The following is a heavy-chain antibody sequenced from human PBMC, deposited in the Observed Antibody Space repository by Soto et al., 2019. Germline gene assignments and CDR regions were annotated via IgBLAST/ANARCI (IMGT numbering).Heavy chain of an antibody. Sequence: PSETLSLTYTVSGGSISSYYWSWIRQPPGKGLEWIGYIYYSGSTNYNPSLKSRVTISVDTSKNQFSLKLSSVTAADTAVYYCARARYGSGSHYYGMDVWGQGTTVTVSS. V-gene: IGHV4-59*01. CDR2: IYYSGST. CDR3: ARARYGSGSHYYGMDV. D-gene: IGHD3-10*01. CDR1: GGSISSYY. J-gene: IGHJ6*02.